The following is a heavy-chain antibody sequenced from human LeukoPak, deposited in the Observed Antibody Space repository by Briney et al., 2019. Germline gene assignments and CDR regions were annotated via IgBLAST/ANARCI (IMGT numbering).Heavy chain of an antibody. Sequence: SQTLSLTCTVSGGSFSTAGYFWDWIRQHPGKGLEWIGYIYYRGSTYYNPSLKSRVTISADTSTNQFSLNLSSVTAADTAVYYCARVSFHSGGPGPWGQGTLVTVSS. CDR2: IYYRGST. J-gene: IGHJ5*02. CDR3: ARVSFHSGGPGP. CDR1: GGSFSTAGYF. V-gene: IGHV4-31*03. D-gene: IGHD2-15*01.